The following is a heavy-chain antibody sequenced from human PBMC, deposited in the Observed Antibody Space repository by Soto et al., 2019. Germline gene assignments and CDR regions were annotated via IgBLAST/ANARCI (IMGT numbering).Heavy chain of an antibody. CDR2: ISYDGSNK. J-gene: IGHJ6*02. CDR3: AKDLAYYDFWSGYPAYYYYGMDV. V-gene: IGHV3-30*18. CDR1: GFTFSSYG. D-gene: IGHD3-3*01. Sequence: PGGSLRLSCAASGFTFSSYGMHWVRQAPGKGLEWVAVISYDGSNKYYADSVKGRFTISRDNSKNTLYLQMNSPRAEDTAVYYCAKDLAYYDFWSGYPAYYYYGMDVWGQGTTVTVSS.